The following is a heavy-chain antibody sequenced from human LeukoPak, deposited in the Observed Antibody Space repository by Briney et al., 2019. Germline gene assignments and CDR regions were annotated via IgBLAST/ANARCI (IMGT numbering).Heavy chain of an antibody. Sequence: SETLSLTCTVSGGSISSGSYYWSWIRQPAGKGLEWIGRIYTSGSTNYSPSLKSRVTISVDTSKNQFSLKLNSVTAADTAVYYCARDGAVDILTGYGAFDIWGQGTMVTVSS. CDR2: IYTSGST. CDR1: GGSISSGSYY. D-gene: IGHD3-9*01. CDR3: ARDGAVDILTGYGAFDI. J-gene: IGHJ3*02. V-gene: IGHV4-61*02.